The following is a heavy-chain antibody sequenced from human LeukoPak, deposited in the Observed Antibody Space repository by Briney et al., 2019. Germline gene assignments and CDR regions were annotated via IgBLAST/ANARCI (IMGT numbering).Heavy chain of an antibody. CDR3: AREWVRVPAANYYFDC. CDR2: INWSGTTI. J-gene: IGHJ4*02. Sequence: GGSLRLSCAASGFTFFSYEMNWVRQAPGKGLEWVSYINWSGTTIYYADSVKGRFTISRDNAKNSLYLQMNSLRAEDTAVYYCAREWVRVPAANYYFDCWGQGTLVTVSS. D-gene: IGHD2-2*01. CDR1: GFTFFSYE. V-gene: IGHV3-48*03.